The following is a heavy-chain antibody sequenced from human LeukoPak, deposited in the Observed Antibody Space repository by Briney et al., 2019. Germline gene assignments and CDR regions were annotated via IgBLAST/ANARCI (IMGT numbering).Heavy chain of an antibody. CDR1: WFTLSSYG. CDR3: AKEDLVATILRY. CDR2: ISYDVSNK. J-gene: IGHJ4*02. Sequence: GGSLRLSRAASWFTLSSYGMHWVPQAPGKGLEWVAVISYDVSNKYYAHSVKGRFTIYRDNYKNTLYLQMNSLRAEDTAVYYCAKEDLVATILRYWGQGTLVTVSS. D-gene: IGHD5-12*01. V-gene: IGHV3-30*18.